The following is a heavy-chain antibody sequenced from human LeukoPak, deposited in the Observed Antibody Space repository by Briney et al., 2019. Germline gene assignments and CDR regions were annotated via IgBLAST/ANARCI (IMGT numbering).Heavy chain of an antibody. CDR3: TNLPA. Sequence: PGGSLRLACAASGFTFSNYWMSWVRRAPGKGLEWVANIKQDGSETYYVDSVRGRFTISRDNAKKSLYLQMNSLRAEDTVLYYCTNLPAWGQGTLVTVSS. V-gene: IGHV3-7*03. CDR1: GFTFSNYW. CDR2: IKQDGSET. J-gene: IGHJ5*02.